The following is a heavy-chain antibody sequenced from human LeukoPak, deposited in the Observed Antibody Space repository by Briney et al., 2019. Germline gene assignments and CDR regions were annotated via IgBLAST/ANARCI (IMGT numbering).Heavy chain of an antibody. CDR1: GYTLTELS. V-gene: IGHV1-24*01. CDR2: FDPEDGQT. Sequence: ASVKVSCKVYGYTLTELSMHWVRQAPGKGVEWMGGFDPEDGQTIYAQKFQGRVTMTEDTSTNTAYMELSSLRSEDTAVYYCASEPEYYGLGSPFHYWGQGTLVTVSS. CDR3: ASEPEYYGLGSPFHY. J-gene: IGHJ4*02. D-gene: IGHD3-10*01.